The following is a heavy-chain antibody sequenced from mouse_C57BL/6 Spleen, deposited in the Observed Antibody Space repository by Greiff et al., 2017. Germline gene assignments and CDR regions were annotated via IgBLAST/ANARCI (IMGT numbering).Heavy chain of an antibody. CDR2: IYPGSGST. D-gene: IGHD1-1*01. CDR3: ARPYYYGSSYDYAMDY. Sequence: QVQLQQPGAELVKPGASVKMSCKASGYTFTSYWITWVKQRPGQGLEWIGDIYPGSGSTNYNEKFKSKATLTVDTSSSTAYMQLSSLTSEDSAVYYCARPYYYGSSYDYAMDYWGQGTSVTVYS. V-gene: IGHV1-55*01. CDR1: GYTFTSYW. J-gene: IGHJ4*01.